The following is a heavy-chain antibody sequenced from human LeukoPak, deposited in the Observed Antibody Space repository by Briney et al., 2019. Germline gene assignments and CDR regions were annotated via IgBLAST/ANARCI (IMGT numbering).Heavy chain of an antibody. CDR2: MNPNSGNT. J-gene: IGHJ6*02. CDR1: GYTFTSYD. V-gene: IGHV1-8*01. Sequence: RASVKVSCKASGYTFTSYDINWVRQATGQGLEWMGWMNPNSGNTGYAQKFQGRVTMTRNTSISTAYMELSSLRSEDTAVYYCARGRYYDILTGYLYYYSMDVWGQGTTVTVSS. CDR3: ARGRYYDILTGYLYYYSMDV. D-gene: IGHD3-9*01.